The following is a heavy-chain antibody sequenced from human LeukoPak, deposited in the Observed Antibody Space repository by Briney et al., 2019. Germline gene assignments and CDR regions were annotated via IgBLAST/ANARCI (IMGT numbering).Heavy chain of an antibody. J-gene: IGHJ5*02. CDR1: GGTFSSYA. V-gene: IGHV1-69*04. Sequence: GASVKVSCKASGGTFSSYAISWVRQAPGQGLEWMGRIIPILGIANYAQKFQGRVTITADKSTSTAYMELSSLRSEDTAVYYCARDKGDRYGSGSYNWLDPWGQGTLVTVSS. CDR3: ARDKGDRYGSGSYNWLDP. D-gene: IGHD3-10*01. CDR2: IIPILGIA.